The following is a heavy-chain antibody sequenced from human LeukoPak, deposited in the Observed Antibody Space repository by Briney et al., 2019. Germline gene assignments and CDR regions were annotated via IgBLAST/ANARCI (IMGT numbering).Heavy chain of an antibody. CDR1: GFTFSSYA. D-gene: IGHD2-2*01. CDR3: AKLALLYWDIVVVPAAVIDY. Sequence: GGSLRLSCAASGFTFSSYAMSWVRQAPGKGLEWVSAISGSGGSTYYADSVKGRFTISRDNSKNTLYLQMNSLRAEDTAVYYCAKLALLYWDIVVVPAAVIDYWGQGTLVTASS. J-gene: IGHJ4*02. CDR2: ISGSGGST. V-gene: IGHV3-23*01.